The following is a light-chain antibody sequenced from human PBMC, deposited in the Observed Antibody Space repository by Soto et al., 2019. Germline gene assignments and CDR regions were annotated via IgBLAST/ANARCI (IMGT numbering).Light chain of an antibody. CDR1: QSVSNNY. CDR3: PQYGSSGT. V-gene: IGKV3-20*01. J-gene: IGKJ1*01. CDR2: GAS. Sequence: EIVLTQSPGTLSLSPGERATLSCRASQSVSNNYLAWYQQKPGQAPRLLTYGASNRATGIPDRLSGSGSGTDFTLTVCTLESDDFAVYFCPQYGSSGTVSPGTKVDIK.